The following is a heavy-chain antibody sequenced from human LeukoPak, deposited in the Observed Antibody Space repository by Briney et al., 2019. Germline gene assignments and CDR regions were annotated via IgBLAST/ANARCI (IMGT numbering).Heavy chain of an antibody. CDR1: GFTFSTYA. CDR2: ISWDGGST. V-gene: IGHV3-43D*03. Sequence: GGSLRLSCVASGFTFSTYAMHWVRQAPGKGLEWVSLISWDGGSTYYADSVKGRFTISRDNSKNSLYLQMNNLRAEDTALYYCAKDTVDSSGFDFQHWGQGTLVTVSS. J-gene: IGHJ1*01. D-gene: IGHD3-22*01. CDR3: AKDTVDSSGFDFQH.